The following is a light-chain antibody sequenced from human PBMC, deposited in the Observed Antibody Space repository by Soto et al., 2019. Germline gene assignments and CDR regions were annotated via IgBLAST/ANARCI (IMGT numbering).Light chain of an antibody. CDR1: RSVSSN. CDR2: GAS. J-gene: IGKJ2*01. Sequence: EIMMTQYPATLSVSPGERATLSCRASRSVSSNLAWYHQKPGQAPRLLIYGASTRATGIPPRFSGSGSGADFPFTISGLQSEDFAVYYCQQYNDWPPYTFGQGTTVDLK. CDR3: QQYNDWPPYT. V-gene: IGKV3-15*01.